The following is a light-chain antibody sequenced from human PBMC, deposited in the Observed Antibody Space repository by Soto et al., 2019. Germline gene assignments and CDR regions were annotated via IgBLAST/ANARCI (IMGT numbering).Light chain of an antibody. CDR1: QSISTK. CDR3: QEYNDWRPIT. Sequence: IVMTQSPATLSVSPGGRATLSCRASQSISTKLAGYQQKPGQAPRLLIYGASTRAPGIPVRFSGSGSGTDFTVTITSVQSEDFAVYYCQEYNDWRPITFGGGTKVQIK. J-gene: IGKJ4*01. CDR2: GAS. V-gene: IGKV3-15*01.